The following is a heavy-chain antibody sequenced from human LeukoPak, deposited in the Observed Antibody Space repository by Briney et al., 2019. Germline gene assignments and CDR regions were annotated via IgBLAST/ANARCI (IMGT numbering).Heavy chain of an antibody. V-gene: IGHV4-59*08. D-gene: IGHD2-15*01. CDR3: ARLVCISHRCYNY. CDR2: IYYNGNT. J-gene: IGHJ4*02. Sequence: TSETLSLTCIVSGDSISTDYWSWIRQSPGKGLEWIGYIYYNGNTEYNPSLKSRVTISVDRSKNHVSLKMMSVTAADTAMYYCARLVCISHRCYNYWGLGTLVTVSS. CDR1: GDSISTDY.